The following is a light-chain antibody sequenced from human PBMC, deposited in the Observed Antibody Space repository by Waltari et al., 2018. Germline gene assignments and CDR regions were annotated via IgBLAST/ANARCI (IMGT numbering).Light chain of an antibody. V-gene: IGKV1-5*03. CDR3: QHYSSYPPT. CDR1: QSISSW. J-gene: IGKJ4*01. CDR2: KAS. Sequence: DIQMTQSPSTLPASVADRVTITCRTSQSISSWLAWYQQKPGKAPKLLIYKASSLERDVPSRFSGSGSGTEFTLTISSLQPDDFATFYCQHYSSYPPTFGGGTKVEIK.